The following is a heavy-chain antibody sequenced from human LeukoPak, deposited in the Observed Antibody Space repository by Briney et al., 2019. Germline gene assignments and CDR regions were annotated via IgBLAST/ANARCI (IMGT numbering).Heavy chain of an antibody. J-gene: IGHJ6*02. D-gene: IGHD4-17*01. CDR3: AKDRDYGDYVRERGSERPEYYYYYGMDV. V-gene: IGHV3-23*01. CDR1: GFTFSSYA. CDR2: ISGSGGST. Sequence: GGSLRLSCAASGFTFSSYAMSWVRQAPGKGLEWVSAISGSGGSTYYADSVKGRFTISRDNSKNTLYLQMNSLRAEDTAVYYCAKDRDYGDYVRERGSERPEYYYYYGMDVWGQGTTVTVSS.